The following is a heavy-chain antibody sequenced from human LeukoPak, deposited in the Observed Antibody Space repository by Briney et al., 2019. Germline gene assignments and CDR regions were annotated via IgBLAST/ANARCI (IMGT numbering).Heavy chain of an antibody. CDR3: ARHCRYGGLGY. Sequence: SETLSLTCTVSGGSIGTDYWSWIRQPAGKGLEWIGRIYTTGSTNYNPSLMSRITMSVDTSKNQFSLKLSSVTAADTAVYYCARHCRYGGLGYWGQGALVTVSS. CDR2: IYTTGST. CDR1: GGSIGTDY. J-gene: IGHJ4*02. D-gene: IGHD2-15*01. V-gene: IGHV4-4*07.